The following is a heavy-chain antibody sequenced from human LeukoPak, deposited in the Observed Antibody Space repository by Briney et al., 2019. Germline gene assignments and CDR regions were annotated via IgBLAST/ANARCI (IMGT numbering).Heavy chain of an antibody. J-gene: IGHJ3*02. CDR1: GDSVSSNSAA. CDR2: TYYRSKWYN. Sequence: SQTLSLTCAISGDSVSSNSAAWNWIRQSPSRGLEWLGRTYYRSKWYNDYAVSVKSRITINPDTSKNQFSLQLNSVTPEDTAVYYCARGQDGRYSYGTAAFDIWGQGTMVTVSS. CDR3: ARGQDGRYSYGTAAFDI. V-gene: IGHV6-1*01. D-gene: IGHD5-18*01.